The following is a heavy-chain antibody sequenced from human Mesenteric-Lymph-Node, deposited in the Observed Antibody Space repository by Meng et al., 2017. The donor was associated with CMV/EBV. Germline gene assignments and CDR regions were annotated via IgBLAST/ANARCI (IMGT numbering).Heavy chain of an antibody. J-gene: IGHJ5*02. Sequence: GESLKISCAASGFTFSRSWVHWVCQAPEKGLEWVADIKCDGSEKYYVDSVKGRFTISRDNAKKSLYIEMNSLTVEDTAVYYCARDLGSCSRAGCYHWFDPWGQGTLVTVSS. CDR1: GFTFSRSW. D-gene: IGHD2-2*01. V-gene: IGHV3-52*01. CDR2: IKCDGSEK. CDR3: ARDLGSCSRAGCYHWFDP.